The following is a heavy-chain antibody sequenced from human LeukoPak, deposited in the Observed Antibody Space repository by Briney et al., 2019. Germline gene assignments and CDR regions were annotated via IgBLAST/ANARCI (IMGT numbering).Heavy chain of an antibody. CDR2: IRFDGSNK. CDR3: ARDQYGSGDGYYMDV. V-gene: IGHV3-30*02. D-gene: IGHD3-10*01. J-gene: IGHJ6*03. CDR1: EFTFSSYG. Sequence: PGGSLRLSCAASEFTFSSYGMHWVRQAPGKGLEWVAFIRFDGSNKYYADSVKGRFTISRDNAKNSLYLQMNSLRAEDTAVYYCARDQYGSGDGYYMDVWGKGTTVTISS.